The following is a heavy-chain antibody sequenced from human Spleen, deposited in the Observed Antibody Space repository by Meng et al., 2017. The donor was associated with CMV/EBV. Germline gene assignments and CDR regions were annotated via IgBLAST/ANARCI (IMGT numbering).Heavy chain of an antibody. CDR2: IKSKTDGGTT. J-gene: IGHJ4*02. V-gene: IGHV3-15*01. Sequence: LSLTCAASGFTFSNAWMSWVRQAPGKGLEWVGRIKSKTDGGTTDYAAPVKGRFTISRDDSKNTLYLQMNSLKTEDTAVYYCTTGDYDFWSGYSTWRFSYWGQGTLVTVSS. D-gene: IGHD3-3*01. CDR3: TTGDYDFWSGYSTWRFSY. CDR1: GFTFSNAW.